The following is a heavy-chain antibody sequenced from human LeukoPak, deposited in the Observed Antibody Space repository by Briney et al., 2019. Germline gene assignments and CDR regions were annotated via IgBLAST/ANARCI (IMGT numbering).Heavy chain of an antibody. Sequence: PGGSLRLSCAASGFTFDDYDMHWVRQAPGKGLEWVSGITWNNDPIGYADSVKGRFTISRDNAKKVFHLQMNSLRAEDTALYWCAKDISRDIHRARGFDYWGQGTLVTVSS. J-gene: IGHJ4*02. D-gene: IGHD5-24*01. V-gene: IGHV3-9*01. CDR1: GFTFDDYD. CDR2: ITWNNDPI. CDR3: AKDISRDIHRARGFDY.